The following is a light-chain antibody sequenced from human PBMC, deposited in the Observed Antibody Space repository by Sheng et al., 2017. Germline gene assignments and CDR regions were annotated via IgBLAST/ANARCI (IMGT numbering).Light chain of an antibody. V-gene: IGKV4-1*01. CDR1: QSVLYSSNNKNY. J-gene: IGKJ3*01. Sequence: DIVMTQSPDSLAVSLGERATINCKSSQSVLYSSNNKNYLAWYQQKPGQPPKLLIYWASTRESGVPDRFSGSGSGTDFTLTISSLQAEDVAVYYCQQHYSSRLTFGPWDQTGYQT. CDR3: QQHYSSRLT. CDR2: WAS.